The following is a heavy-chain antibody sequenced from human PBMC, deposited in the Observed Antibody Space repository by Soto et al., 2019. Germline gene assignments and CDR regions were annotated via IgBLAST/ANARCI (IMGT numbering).Heavy chain of an antibody. J-gene: IGHJ4*02. CDR1: GFTFSIFA. D-gene: IGHD6-19*01. Sequence: PGGSLRLSCAASGFTFSIFAMSWVRQSPGKGLEWVSTISGSGGSTYYADAVKGRFTISRDRSRDTLYLQMTSLRAEDSALYYCAKSRDSSAWYALDSRGQGTLVTVYS. V-gene: IGHV3-23*01. CDR3: AKSRDSSAWYALDS. CDR2: ISGSGGST.